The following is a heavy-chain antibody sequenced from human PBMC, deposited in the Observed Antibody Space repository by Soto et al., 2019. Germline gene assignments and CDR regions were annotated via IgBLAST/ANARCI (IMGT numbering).Heavy chain of an antibody. Sequence: SETLSLTCTVSGGSISSSSYYWGWIRQPPGKGLEWIGSIYYSGSTYYNPSLKSRVTISVDTSKNQFSLKLSSVTAADTAVYYCARRPVPTYYYYMDVWGKGTTVTVSS. CDR3: ARRPVPTYYYYMDV. V-gene: IGHV4-39*01. CDR1: GGSISSSSYY. J-gene: IGHJ6*03. CDR2: IYYSGST.